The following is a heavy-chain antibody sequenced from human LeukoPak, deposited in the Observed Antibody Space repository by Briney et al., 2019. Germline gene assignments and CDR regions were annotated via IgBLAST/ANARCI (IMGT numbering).Heavy chain of an antibody. V-gene: IGHV1-2*02. D-gene: IGHD6-13*01. CDR1: GYTFTGYY. J-gene: IGHJ4*02. CDR3: ARGGSSWGSFDY. Sequence: ASVKVSCKASGYTFTGYYMHWVRQAPGQGLEWMGWINPNSGGTNYAQKFQGRVTITRDTSASTAYMELSSLRSEDMAVYYCARGGSSWGSFDYWGQGTLVTVSS. CDR2: INPNSGGT.